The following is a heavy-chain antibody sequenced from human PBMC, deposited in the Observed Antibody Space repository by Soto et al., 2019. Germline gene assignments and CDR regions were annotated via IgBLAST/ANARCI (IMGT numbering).Heavy chain of an antibody. CDR1: GFTFSSYG. CDR2: ISYDGSNK. J-gene: IGHJ4*02. Sequence: GGSLRLSCAASGFTFSSYGMHWVRQAPGKGLEWVAVISYDGSNKYYADSVKGRFTISRDNSKNTLYLQMKSLKANDTAVYYCSKEAAPDYDSSGYLDYWGQGTLVTVSS. V-gene: IGHV3-30*18. CDR3: SKEAAPDYDSSGYLDY. D-gene: IGHD3-22*01.